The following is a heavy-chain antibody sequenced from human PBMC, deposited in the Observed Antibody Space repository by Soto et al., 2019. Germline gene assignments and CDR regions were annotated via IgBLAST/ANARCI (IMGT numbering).Heavy chain of an antibody. CDR2: IYYSGST. CDR3: ARMGGYDSAIDY. CDR1: GGSFSGYY. J-gene: IGHJ4*02. Sequence: SETLSLTCAVYGGSFSGYYWSWIRQPPGKGLEWIGYIYYSGSTNYNPSLKSRVTISVDTSKNQFSLKLSSVTAADTAVYYCARMGGYDSAIDYWGQGTLVTVSS. V-gene: IGHV4-59*01. D-gene: IGHD5-12*01.